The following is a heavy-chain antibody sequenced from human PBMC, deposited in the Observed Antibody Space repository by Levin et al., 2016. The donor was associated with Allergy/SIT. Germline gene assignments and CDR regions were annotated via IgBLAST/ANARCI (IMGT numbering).Heavy chain of an antibody. CDR1: GFTFSSYS. CDR3: AREGYSSGWALDY. Sequence: GESLKISCAASGFTFSSYSMNWVRQAPGKGLEWVSSISSSSSYIYYADSVKGRFTISRDNAKNSLYLQMNSLRAEDTAVYYCAREGYSSGWALDYWGQGTLVTVSS. J-gene: IGHJ4*02. CDR2: ISSSSSYI. D-gene: IGHD6-19*01. V-gene: IGHV3-21*01.